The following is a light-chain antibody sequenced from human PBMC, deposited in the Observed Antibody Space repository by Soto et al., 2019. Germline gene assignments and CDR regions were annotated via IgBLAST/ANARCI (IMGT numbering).Light chain of an antibody. J-gene: IGKJ2*01. CDR1: QTVSSTY. CDR2: GTS. CDR3: QLYCSSPLYS. Sequence: EIVLTQSPGTLSLSPGERATLSCRTSQTVSSTYLAWYQQKRGQAPRLLIYGTSNRATGIPDGFSGSGSGTDFTLTISRLEPEDFGVYHCQLYCSSPLYSFAQGTELEIK. V-gene: IGKV3-20*01.